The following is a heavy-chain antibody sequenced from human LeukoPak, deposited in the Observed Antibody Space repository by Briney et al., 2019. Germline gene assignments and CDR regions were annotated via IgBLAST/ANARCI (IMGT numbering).Heavy chain of an antibody. CDR3: ARDSADYGDYDY. CDR2: INPSGGST. J-gene: IGHJ4*02. D-gene: IGHD4-17*01. V-gene: IGHV1-46*01. Sequence: ASVKVSCKASGYTFTSYGLSWVRQAPGQGLDWMGIINPSGGSTSYAQKFQGRVTMTRDTSTSTVYMELSSLRSEDTAVYYCARDSADYGDYDYWGQGTLVTVSS. CDR1: GYTFTSYG.